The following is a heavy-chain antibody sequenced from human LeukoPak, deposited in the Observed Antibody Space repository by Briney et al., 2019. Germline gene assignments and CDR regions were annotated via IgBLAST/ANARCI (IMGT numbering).Heavy chain of an antibody. D-gene: IGHD2-2*02. Sequence: SVKVSCKASGGTVSRFPIRRVRQAPGEGLEWMEGIIPIFGTANYAQNFQGRVTITADESTGTAYMELRSLRSEDTAVYYCARDRPGRYCSTISCYSASPFDPWGQGTLVTVSS. V-gene: IGHV1-69*13. CDR3: ARDRPGRYCSTISCYSASPFDP. CDR1: GGTVSRFP. CDR2: IIPIFGTA. J-gene: IGHJ5*02.